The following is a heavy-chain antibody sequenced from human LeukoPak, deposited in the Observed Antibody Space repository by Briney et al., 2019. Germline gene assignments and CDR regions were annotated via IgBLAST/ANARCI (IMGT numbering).Heavy chain of an antibody. V-gene: IGHV3-21*01. CDR1: GFTFSSYS. D-gene: IGHD3-22*01. CDR2: ISSSSSYI. CDR3: ARDLELVYYDSSGYDY. J-gene: IGHJ4*02. Sequence: GGSLRLSCAASGFTFSSYSMNWVRQAPGKGLEWVSSISSSSSYIYYADSVKGRFTISRDNAKNSLYLRMNSLRAEDTAVYYCARDLELVYYDSSGYDYWGQGTLVIVSS.